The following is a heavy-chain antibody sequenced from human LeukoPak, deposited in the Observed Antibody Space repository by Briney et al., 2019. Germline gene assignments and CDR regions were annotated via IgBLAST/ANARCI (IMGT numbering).Heavy chain of an antibody. Sequence: ASVKVSCKASGYTFTGYYMHWVRQAPGQGLDCMGWINPNSGGTNYAQKFQGRVTMTRDTSISTAYMELTRLRSDDTAVYSCARAGGADFYCSGGSCYLVYWGQGTLVTVSS. CDR1: GYTFTGYY. CDR2: INPNSGGT. V-gene: IGHV1-2*02. D-gene: IGHD2-15*01. J-gene: IGHJ4*02. CDR3: ARAGGADFYCSGGSCYLVY.